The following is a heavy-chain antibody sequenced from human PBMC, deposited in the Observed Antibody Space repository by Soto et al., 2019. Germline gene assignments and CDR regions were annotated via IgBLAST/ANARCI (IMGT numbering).Heavy chain of an antibody. CDR1: GVSISSAHHN. CDR2: IHYSGTT. Sequence: QVQLQESGPGLVEPSQTLSLTCTVSGVSISSAHHNWSWIRQYPGKGLEWIGFIHYSGTTYYNPSHKSGVAISDATSRNDVSLTLSSVTAAYTAVHYCTTGGDASKTCYWGQGTLVTVSS. CDR3: TTGGDASKTCY. V-gene: IGHV4-31*03. D-gene: IGHD2-2*01. J-gene: IGHJ4*02.